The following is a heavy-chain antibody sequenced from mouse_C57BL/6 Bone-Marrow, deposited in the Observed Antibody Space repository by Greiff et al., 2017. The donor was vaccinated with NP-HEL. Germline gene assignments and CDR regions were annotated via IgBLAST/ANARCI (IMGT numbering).Heavy chain of an antibody. CDR3: ARRYRGLYYYAMDY. V-gene: IGHV5-17*01. CDR1: GFTFSDYG. D-gene: IGHD2-12*01. J-gene: IGHJ4*01. Sequence: EVQGVESGGGLVKPGGSLKLSCAASGFTFSDYGMHWVRQAPEKGLEWVAYISSGSSTIYYADTVKGRSTISRDNAKNTLCLQMTSLRAEDTAMYYCARRYRGLYYYAMDYWGQGTSVTVSS. CDR2: ISSGSSTI.